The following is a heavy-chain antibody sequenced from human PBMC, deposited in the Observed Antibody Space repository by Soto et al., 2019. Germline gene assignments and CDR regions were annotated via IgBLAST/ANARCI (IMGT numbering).Heavy chain of an antibody. CDR1: GGTSTRYA. V-gene: IGHV1-69*06. J-gene: IGHJ4*02. Sequence: QERLVQSGAEVRKPGSSVKVSCKVTGGTSTRYAINWVRQAPGQGLEWMGGIVPMFGTSKYAQKLQGRVTITADTSTKGGGGELRSLRSEDTAVYYCNRGSEYDFWSGYLWGQGTLVSVSS. CDR3: NRGSEYDFWSGYL. CDR2: IVPMFGTS. D-gene: IGHD3-3*01.